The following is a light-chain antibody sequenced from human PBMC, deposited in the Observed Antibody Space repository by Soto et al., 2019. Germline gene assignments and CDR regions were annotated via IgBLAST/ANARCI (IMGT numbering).Light chain of an antibody. CDR2: GAS. CDR3: QQYNNWHTIT. V-gene: IGKV3D-15*01. Sequence: EIVLTQYPATLSLSPGERATLSCGASQSVSSYLAWYQQKPGQAPRLLIYGASTRATGIPARFSGSGSGTEFTLTISSLKSEDFAVYYCQQYNNWHTITFGHGTRLEIK. J-gene: IGKJ5*01. CDR1: QSVSSY.